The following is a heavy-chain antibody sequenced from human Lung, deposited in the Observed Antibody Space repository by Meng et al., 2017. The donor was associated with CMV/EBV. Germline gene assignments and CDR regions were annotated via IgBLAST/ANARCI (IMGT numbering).Heavy chain of an antibody. D-gene: IGHD3-10*01. Sequence: ASVKVSCKASGYSFNSYCISWVRQAPGHGLEWVGWISAYNGNTNFAEQFKGRVTMTTDTSTTTAYLELRSLTSDDTAVYYCARAGDSDAPSPVEWGQGTLVXVSS. CDR3: ARAGDSDAPSPVE. CDR2: ISAYNGNT. CDR1: GYSFNSYC. V-gene: IGHV1-18*04. J-gene: IGHJ4*02.